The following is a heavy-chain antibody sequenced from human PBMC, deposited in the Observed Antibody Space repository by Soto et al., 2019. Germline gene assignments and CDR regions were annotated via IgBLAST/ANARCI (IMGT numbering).Heavy chain of an antibody. CDR1: GFIFDNYA. D-gene: IGHD3-22*01. Sequence: EVNLSESGGGFIPPGTSARLSCITSGFIFDNYAMSWVRQSPRRGLEWVAAISGSGHATYYTQSVQGRFIISRDKSKKSGLLQMNNLRAEDTAVYYCAKGRYFDSSGGCANYWGLGTLVTVSS. CDR2: ISGSGHAT. CDR3: AKGRYFDSSGGCANY. V-gene: IGHV3-23*01. J-gene: IGHJ4*02.